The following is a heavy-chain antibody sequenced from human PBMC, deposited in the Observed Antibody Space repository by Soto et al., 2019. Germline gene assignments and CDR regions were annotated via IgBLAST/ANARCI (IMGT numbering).Heavy chain of an antibody. D-gene: IGHD3-22*01. CDR3: ATRPLLPGAP. Sequence: EVQLVESGGGLIQPGGSLRLSCAASGFTFSRNDMNWVRQAPGKGLEWVSLIYSGGSTYYADSVKGRFTISRDNSKNTLYLQMSSLSAEDTAVYYCATRPLLPGAPWGQGTMVTVSS. CDR1: GFTFSRND. CDR2: IYSGGST. J-gene: IGHJ3*01. V-gene: IGHV3-53*01.